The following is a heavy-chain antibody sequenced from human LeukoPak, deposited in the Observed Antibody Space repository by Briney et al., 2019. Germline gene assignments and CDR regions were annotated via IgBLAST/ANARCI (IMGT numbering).Heavy chain of an antibody. J-gene: IGHJ3*02. CDR1: GGSISSGDYY. D-gene: IGHD3-22*01. V-gene: IGHV4-30-4*01. Sequence: SETLSLTCTVSGGSISSGDYYWSWIRQPPGKGLEWIGYIYYSGSTYYNPSLKSRVTISVDTSKNQFSLKLSSVTAADTAVYYCARDRAGDFDSGGYAFDIWGQGTMVTVSS. CDR2: IYYSGST. CDR3: ARDRAGDFDSGGYAFDI.